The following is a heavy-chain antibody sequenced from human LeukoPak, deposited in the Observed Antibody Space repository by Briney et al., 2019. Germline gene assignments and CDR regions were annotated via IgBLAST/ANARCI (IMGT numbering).Heavy chain of an antibody. CDR1: GGSISSGDYY. Sequence: SQTLSLTCTVSGGSISSGDYYWTWIRQPPGKGLEWIGYIYYSGSTYYNPSLKSRLTKSVDTSKKQFSLKLTSVTAADTAVYFCARGVGSSWYGDWGQGTLVTVSS. D-gene: IGHD6-13*01. V-gene: IGHV4-30-4*01. J-gene: IGHJ4*02. CDR3: ARGVGSSWYGD. CDR2: IYYSGST.